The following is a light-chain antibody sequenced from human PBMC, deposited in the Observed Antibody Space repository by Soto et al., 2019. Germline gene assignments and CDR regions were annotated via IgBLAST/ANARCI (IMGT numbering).Light chain of an antibody. CDR2: GAS. Sequence: IVMTQSPATLSVSPGERTTLSCRASQSVSSNLAWYQQKPGQAPRLLMYGASTRATGIPARFSGSGSGTEFTLTISSLQSEDFAVYYCQHYNNWPPWTFGQGTKVDI. J-gene: IGKJ1*01. V-gene: IGKV3-15*01. CDR1: QSVSSN. CDR3: QHYNNWPPWT.